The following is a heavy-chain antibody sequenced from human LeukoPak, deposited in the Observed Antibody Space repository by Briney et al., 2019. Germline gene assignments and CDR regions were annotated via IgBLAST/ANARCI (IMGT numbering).Heavy chain of an antibody. J-gene: IGHJ3*01. CDR2: IYPSDSDT. D-gene: IGHD3-10*01. V-gene: IGHV5-51*01. CDR3: ARTGYHYGSGSHFAFDV. Sequence: GESLEISCEASGYSFTTYWIGWVRQLPGKGLEWMGIIYPSDSDTRYSPSFQGQVAISSDRSITTVYLQCSNLRASDTAMYYCARTGYHYGSGSHFAFDVWGQGTMVTVSS. CDR1: GYSFTTYW.